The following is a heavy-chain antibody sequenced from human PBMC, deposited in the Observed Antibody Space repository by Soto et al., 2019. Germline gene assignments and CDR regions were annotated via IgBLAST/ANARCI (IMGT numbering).Heavy chain of an antibody. CDR3: AAAPRY. D-gene: IGHD2-15*01. CDR2: IYDSGST. CDR1: GGSISSYY. Sequence: QVQLQESGPGLVKPSETLSLTCTVYGGSISSYYWSWIRQPPGKGLEWIGYIYDSGSTNYNPSLKSRVTISVDTSKNQFSLRLTSVTAADTAVYYCAAAPRYWGQGTLVTVSS. J-gene: IGHJ4*02. V-gene: IGHV4-59*01.